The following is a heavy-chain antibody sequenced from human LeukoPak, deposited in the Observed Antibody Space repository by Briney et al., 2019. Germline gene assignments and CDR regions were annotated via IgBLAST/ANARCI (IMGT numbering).Heavy chain of an antibody. D-gene: IGHD2-15*01. CDR2: ISSSSSYI. J-gene: IGHJ3*02. Sequence: GGSLRLSCAASGFTFSSYSMNWVRQAPGKGLEWVSSISSSSSYIYYANSVKGRFTISRDNAKNSLYLQMNSLRAEDTAVYYCASARGYCSGGSCYAFDIWGQGTMVTVSS. CDR3: ASARGYCSGGSCYAFDI. CDR1: GFTFSSYS. V-gene: IGHV3-21*01.